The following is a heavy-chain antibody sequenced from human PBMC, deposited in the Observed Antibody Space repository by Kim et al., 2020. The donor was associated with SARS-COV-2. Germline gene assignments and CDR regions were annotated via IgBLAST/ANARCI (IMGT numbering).Heavy chain of an antibody. CDR2: ISYDGSNK. CDR3: AKLGGGSYYNAIDY. Sequence: GGSLRLSCAASGFTFSSYGMHWVRQAPGKGLEWVAVISYDGSNKYYADSVKGRFTISRDNSKNTLYLQMNSLRAEDTAVYYCAKLGGGSYYNAIDYWGQG. CDR1: GFTFSSYG. J-gene: IGHJ4*02. D-gene: IGHD3-10*01. V-gene: IGHV3-30*18.